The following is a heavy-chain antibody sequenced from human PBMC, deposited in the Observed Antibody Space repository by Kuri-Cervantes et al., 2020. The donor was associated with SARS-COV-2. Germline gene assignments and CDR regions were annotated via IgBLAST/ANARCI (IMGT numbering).Heavy chain of an antibody. CDR2: ISYDGSNK. V-gene: IGHV3-30*19. J-gene: IGHJ6*03. Sequence: GGSLRLSCAASGFTFSSYGMHWVRQAPGKGLEWVAVISYDGSNKYYADSVKGRFTISRDNSKNTLYLQMNSLRAEDTAVYYCARDVRYYYMDVWGKGTTVTVSS. CDR3: ARDVRYYYMDV. CDR1: GFTFSSYG.